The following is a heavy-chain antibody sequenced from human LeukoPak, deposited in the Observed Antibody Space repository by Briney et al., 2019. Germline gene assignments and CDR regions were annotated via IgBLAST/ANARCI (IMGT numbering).Heavy chain of an antibody. Sequence: GRSLRLSCAASGSTFSSYAMHWVRQAPGKGLEWVAVISYDGSNKYYADSVKGRFTISRDNSKNTLYLQMNSLRAEDTAVCYCARDLDSGMDVWGQGTTVTVSS. CDR2: ISYDGSNK. J-gene: IGHJ6*02. CDR1: GSTFSSYA. CDR3: ARDLDSGMDV. V-gene: IGHV3-30-3*01.